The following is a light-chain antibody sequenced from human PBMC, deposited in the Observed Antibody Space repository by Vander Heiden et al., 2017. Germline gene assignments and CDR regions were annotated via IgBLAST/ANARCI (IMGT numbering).Light chain of an antibody. Sequence: QSALTQPASVSRSPGQSITISCTGTSSDVGAYNYVSWYQQFPGKVPNPIINDVRYRPSGVSNRFSGSKSGNTASLTISGLQAEDEADYYCCSYNSSNTLVFGGGTKLTVL. CDR1: SSDVGAYNY. V-gene: IGLV2-14*03. J-gene: IGLJ2*01. CDR3: CSYNSSNTLV. CDR2: DVR.